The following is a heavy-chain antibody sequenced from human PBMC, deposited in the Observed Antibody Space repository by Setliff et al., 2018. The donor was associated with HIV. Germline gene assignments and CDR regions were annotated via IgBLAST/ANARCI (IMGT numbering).Heavy chain of an antibody. Sequence: GGSLRLSCAASGFNFNNAWMTWVRQAPGKGLEWVGHINSKGDGGTAEYATAVKGRFTISRDDTKTNLFLKMNGLKTDDTAVYYCTIEPWTSYGRIDYWGQGTLVTVSS. CDR1: GFNFNNAW. CDR3: TIEPWTSYGRIDY. J-gene: IGHJ4*02. D-gene: IGHD3-16*01. V-gene: IGHV3-15*01. CDR2: INSKGDGGTA.